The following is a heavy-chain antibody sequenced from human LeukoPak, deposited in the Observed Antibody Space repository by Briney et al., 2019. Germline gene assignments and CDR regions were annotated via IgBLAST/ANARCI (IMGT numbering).Heavy chain of an antibody. CDR2: IYYSGST. J-gene: IGHJ4*02. Sequence: SETLSLTCTVSGGSISSSSYYWGWIRQPPGKGLEWIGSIYYSGSTYYNPSLKSRVTISVDTSKNQFSLKLSSVTAADTAVYYCARDRLLWFGEFGGDPIDYWGQRTLVTVSS. V-gene: IGHV4-39*07. CDR1: GGSISSSSYY. CDR3: ARDRLLWFGEFGGDPIDY. D-gene: IGHD3-10*01.